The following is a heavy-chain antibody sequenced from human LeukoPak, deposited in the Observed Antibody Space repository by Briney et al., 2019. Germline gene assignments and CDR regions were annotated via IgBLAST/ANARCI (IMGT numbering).Heavy chain of an antibody. CDR2: IYYSGST. V-gene: IGHV4-59*01. D-gene: IGHD4-17*01. CDR1: GGSISSYY. CDR3: ASTPATNLFSVRDV. J-gene: IGHJ6*02. Sequence: SETLSLTCTVSGGSISSYYWSWIRQPPGKGLEWIGYIYYSGSTNYNPSLKSRVTISVDTSKNQFSLKLSSVTAADTAVYYCASTPATNLFSVRDVGGQGTPVTVPS.